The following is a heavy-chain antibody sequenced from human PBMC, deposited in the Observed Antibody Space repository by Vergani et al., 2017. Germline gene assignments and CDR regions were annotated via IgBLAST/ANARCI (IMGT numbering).Heavy chain of an antibody. Sequence: QVQLVQSGAEVKKPGASVKVSCKASGYTFTSYGISWVRQAPGQGLEWMGWISAYNGNTNYAQKLQGRVTMTTDTATSTAYMELRSLRSDDTAVYYCAGDRLGDCRSTSCYTGGWFDPWGQGALVTVSS. J-gene: IGHJ5*02. V-gene: IGHV1-18*01. CDR3: AGDRLGDCRSTSCYTGGWFDP. D-gene: IGHD2-2*02. CDR1: GYTFTSYG. CDR2: ISAYNGNT.